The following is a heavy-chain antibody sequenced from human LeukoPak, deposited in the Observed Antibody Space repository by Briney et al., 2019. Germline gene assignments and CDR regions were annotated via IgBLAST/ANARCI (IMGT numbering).Heavy chain of an antibody. CDR2: ISAYNGNT. Sequence: ASVKVSCKASGYTFTSYGISWVRQAPGQGLEWMGWISAYNGNTNYAQKLQGRVTMTTVTSTSTAYMELRSLRSDDTAVYYCARDSYYDILTHLDYWGQGTLVTVSS. J-gene: IGHJ4*02. CDR1: GYTFTSYG. V-gene: IGHV1-18*04. CDR3: ARDSYYDILTHLDY. D-gene: IGHD3-9*01.